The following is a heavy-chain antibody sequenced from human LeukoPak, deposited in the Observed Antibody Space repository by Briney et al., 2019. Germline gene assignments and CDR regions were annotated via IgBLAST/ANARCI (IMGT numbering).Heavy chain of an antibody. Sequence: GESLKISCKVSGYSISNYWIAWVRQMPGKGLEWMGIIYPGDSDTRYSPSFEGQVTISADRSITTAYLQWTSLKASDTAMYYCARLRVAARFDAFDIWGQGTMVTVSS. CDR1: GYSISNYW. J-gene: IGHJ3*02. V-gene: IGHV5-51*01. D-gene: IGHD2-15*01. CDR3: ARLRVAARFDAFDI. CDR2: IYPGDSDT.